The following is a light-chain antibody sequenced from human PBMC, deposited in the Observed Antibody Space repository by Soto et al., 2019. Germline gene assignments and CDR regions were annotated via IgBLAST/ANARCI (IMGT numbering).Light chain of an antibody. V-gene: IGKV3-20*01. CDR1: QSVRGRY. CDR3: QQYGSSPGT. CDR2: DTS. Sequence: EIVLTQSPGTLSLSPGERATLSCRASQSVRGRYLAWYQQKPGQAPSLLIYDTSTRATGVPDRFSGSGSGTDFALTISRVEPEDFAIYFCQQYGSSPGTFGQGTKVEI. J-gene: IGKJ1*01.